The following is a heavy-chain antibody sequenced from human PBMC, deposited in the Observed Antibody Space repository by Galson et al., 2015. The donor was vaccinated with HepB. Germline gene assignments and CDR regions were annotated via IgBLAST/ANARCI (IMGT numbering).Heavy chain of an antibody. CDR1: GYTLTDLS. V-gene: IGHV1-24*01. D-gene: IGHD5-18*01. CDR3: ATRGDVGYSYGFYYFDY. J-gene: IGHJ4*02. CDR2: FNTESGET. Sequence: SVKVSCKVSGYTLTDLSMNWVRQAPGKGLEWVGGFNTESGETIYAQKFQGRVTMTEDTSTDTAYMEVSSLRSEDTAVYYCATRGDVGYSYGFYYFDYWGQGTLVTVSS.